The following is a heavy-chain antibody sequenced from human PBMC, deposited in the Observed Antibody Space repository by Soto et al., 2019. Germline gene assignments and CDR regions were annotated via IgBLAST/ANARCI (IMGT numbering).Heavy chain of an antibody. CDR1: GGSVSSGSYY. CDR2: IYYSGST. Sequence: SETLSLSCTVSGGSVSSGSYYWSWIRQPPGKGLGWIGYIYYSGSTNYNPSLKSRVTISVDTSKNQFSLKLSSVTAADTAGYCCARGGLGRYSSAGIDYWGQGTLVTVSS. J-gene: IGHJ4*02. V-gene: IGHV4-61*01. D-gene: IGHD6-25*01. CDR3: ARGGLGRYSSAGIDY.